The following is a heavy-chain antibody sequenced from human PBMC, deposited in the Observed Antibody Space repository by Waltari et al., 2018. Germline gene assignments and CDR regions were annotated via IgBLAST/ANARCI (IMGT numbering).Heavy chain of an antibody. J-gene: IGHJ6*04. D-gene: IGHD3-3*01. CDR2: INHSGST. Sequence: VQLQQWGAGLLKPSETLSLTCAVYGGSFSGYYWSWIRQPPGKGLEWIGEINHSGSTNYNPSLKSRVTISVDTSKNQFSLKLSSVTAADTAVYYCARGHDFWSGYLYVWGKGTTVTVSS. V-gene: IGHV4-34*01. CDR1: GGSFSGYY. CDR3: ARGHDFWSGYLYV.